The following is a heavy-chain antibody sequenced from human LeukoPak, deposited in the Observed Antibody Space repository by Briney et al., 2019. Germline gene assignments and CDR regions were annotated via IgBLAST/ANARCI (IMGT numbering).Heavy chain of an antibody. CDR3: VKARTLVIPMDAFDV. CDR2: VVGSGALT. V-gene: IGHV3-23*01. J-gene: IGHJ3*01. CDR1: GFTISSYG. Sequence: GGSLRLSCAASGFTISSYGMTWVRQAPGKGLEWVSAVVGSGALTSYADSVKGRFTISRDNSKNTLFLQINSLRAEDTAVYFCVKARTLVIPMDAFDVWGQGTMVTVSS. D-gene: IGHD4-23*01.